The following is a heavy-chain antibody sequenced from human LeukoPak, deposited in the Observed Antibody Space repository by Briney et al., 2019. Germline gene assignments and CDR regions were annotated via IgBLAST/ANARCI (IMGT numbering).Heavy chain of an antibody. CDR3: ARDSRVAAAGNYYYYGMDV. D-gene: IGHD6-13*01. J-gene: IGHJ6*02. Sequence: GGSLRLSCAVSGFTLSSNYMSWVRQAPGKGLERVSVIYSGGTTYFADSVKGRFTISRDNSKNTLYLQMNSLRAEDTAVYYCARDSRVAAAGNYYYYGMDVWGQGTTVTVSS. CDR2: IYSGGTT. CDR1: GFTLSSNY. V-gene: IGHV3-53*01.